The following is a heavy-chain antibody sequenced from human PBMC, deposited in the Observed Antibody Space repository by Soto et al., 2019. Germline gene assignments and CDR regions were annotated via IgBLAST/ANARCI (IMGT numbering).Heavy chain of an antibody. CDR3: ARGGLVITDFYYGLDV. V-gene: IGHV1-69*01. Sequence: QVHLVQSGAEVKKPGSSVKVSCKISGGTFRTTAISWVRQAPGQGLEWMGEITPVFGTPDYAQKFQGRITLTSDESTSTVYMDLSSLRSEDTAVYYCARGGLVITDFYYGLDVWGQGTTVTVSS. CDR1: GGTFRTTA. J-gene: IGHJ6*02. CDR2: ITPVFGTP. D-gene: IGHD3-9*01.